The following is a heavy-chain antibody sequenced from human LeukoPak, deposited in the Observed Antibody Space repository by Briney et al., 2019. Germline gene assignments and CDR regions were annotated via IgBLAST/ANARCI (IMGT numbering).Heavy chain of an antibody. D-gene: IGHD4-11*01. CDR3: ANPPTVTSFHY. J-gene: IGHJ4*02. V-gene: IGHV3-43D*04. CDR2: ISWDGGST. Sequence: GWSLTLSCAASGFTFDDYAMHWVRPPPGKGLEWVSLISWDGGSTYYADSAKGRFTITRDNSKNTLYLQMNSLRAEDAAIYYCANPPTVTSFHYWGQGTLVTVSS. CDR1: GFTFDDYA.